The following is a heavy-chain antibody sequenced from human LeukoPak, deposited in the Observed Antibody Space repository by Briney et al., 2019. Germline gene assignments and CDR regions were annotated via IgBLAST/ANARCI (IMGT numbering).Heavy chain of an antibody. V-gene: IGHV1-46*01. CDR2: INPSGGST. D-gene: IGHD6-19*01. CDR1: GYTFTSYY. J-gene: IGHJ5*02. Sequence: ASVKVSCKASGYTFTSYYMHWVRQAPGQGLEWMGIINPSGGSTSYAQKFQGRVTMTRDMSTSTVYMELSSLRSEDTAVYYCARALRAYSSGWYGGFDPWGQGTLVTVSS. CDR3: ARALRAYSSGWYGGFDP.